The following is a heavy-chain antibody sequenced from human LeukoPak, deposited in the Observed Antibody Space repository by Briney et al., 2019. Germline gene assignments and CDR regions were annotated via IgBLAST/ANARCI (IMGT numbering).Heavy chain of an antibody. CDR2: IKQDGSEK. CDR1: GFTFSSYW. J-gene: IGHJ4*02. Sequence: GGSLRLSCAASGFTFSSYWMSWVRQAPGKGLEWVANIKQDGSEKYYVDSVKGRFTISRDNAKNSLYLQMNSLRAEDTAVYYCARDPLYYYGSGSYEDYWGQGTLVTVSS. V-gene: IGHV3-7*01. D-gene: IGHD3-10*01. CDR3: ARDPLYYYGSGSYEDY.